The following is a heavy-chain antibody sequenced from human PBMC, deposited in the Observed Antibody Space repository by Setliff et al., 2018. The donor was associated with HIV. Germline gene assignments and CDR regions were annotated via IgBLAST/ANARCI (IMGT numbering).Heavy chain of an antibody. D-gene: IGHD6-25*01. CDR1: GVTVSDVW. CDR3: TTDSHIGGTWHYFDK. J-gene: IGHJ4*02. Sequence: GSLRLSCAAPGVTVSDVWMSWVRQAPGKGLAWVGRISRNFDGGATDYAAPVKGRFTISRDDSHNTLYLQMNSLTTEDTAVYYCTTDSHIGGTWHYFDKWGQGALVTVSS. V-gene: IGHV3-15*01. CDR2: ISRNFDGGAT.